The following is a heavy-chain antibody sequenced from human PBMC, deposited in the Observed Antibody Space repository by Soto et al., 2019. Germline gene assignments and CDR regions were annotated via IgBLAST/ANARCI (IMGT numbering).Heavy chain of an antibody. D-gene: IGHD4-17*01. CDR1: GGSISSYY. V-gene: IGHV4-4*07. Sequence: PSETLSLTCTVSGGSISSYYWSWIRQPAGKGLEWIGRIYTSGSTNYNPSLKSRVTMSVDTSKNQFSLKLSSVTAADTAVYYCARTQYDYGPRGYVDYWGQGTLVTVSS. CDR3: ARTQYDYGPRGYVDY. CDR2: IYTSGST. J-gene: IGHJ4*02.